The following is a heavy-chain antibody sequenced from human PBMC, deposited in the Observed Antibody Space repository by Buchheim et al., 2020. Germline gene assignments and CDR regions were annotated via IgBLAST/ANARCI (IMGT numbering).Heavy chain of an antibody. CDR2: INHSGST. Sequence: QVQLQQWGAGLLKPSETLSLTCAVYGGSFSGYYWSWIRQPPGKGLEWIGEINHSGSTNYNPSLKSRVTISVDTSKNQFSLKLSSVTAADTAVYYCARGLGVRARFLEWLYSLWGQGTL. CDR1: GGSFSGYY. CDR3: ARGLGVRARFLEWLYSL. J-gene: IGHJ4*02. V-gene: IGHV4-34*01. D-gene: IGHD3-3*01.